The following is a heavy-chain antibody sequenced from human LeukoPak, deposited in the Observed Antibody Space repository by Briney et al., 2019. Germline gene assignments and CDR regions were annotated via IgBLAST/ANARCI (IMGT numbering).Heavy chain of an antibody. D-gene: IGHD3-22*01. V-gene: IGHV4-59*01. Sequence: PSETLSLTCTVSGGSISSYYWSWIRQPPGKGLEWIGYIYYSGGTNYNPSLKSRVTISVDTSKNQFSLKLSSVTAADTAVYYCARALGDYDSSGYYSYYYYGMDVWGQGTTVTVSS. CDR1: GGSISSYY. CDR3: ARALGDYDSSGYYSYYYYGMDV. CDR2: IYYSGGT. J-gene: IGHJ6*02.